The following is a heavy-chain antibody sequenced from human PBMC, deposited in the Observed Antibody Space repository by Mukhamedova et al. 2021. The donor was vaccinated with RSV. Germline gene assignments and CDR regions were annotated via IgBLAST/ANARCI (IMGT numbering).Heavy chain of an antibody. CDR3: ARLSSSHYANMDV. CDR2: IYYTGGL. Sequence: GMEWMGSIYYTGGLTYNPSLKSRVTISIDTSKNQFSLKVCSVTAADTAVDFCARLSSSHYANMDVWGKGTTSTVSS. V-gene: IGHV4-59*08. J-gene: IGHJ6*03. D-gene: IGHD3-16*01.